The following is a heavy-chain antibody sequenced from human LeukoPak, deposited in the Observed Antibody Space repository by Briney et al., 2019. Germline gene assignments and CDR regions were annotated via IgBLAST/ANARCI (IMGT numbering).Heavy chain of an antibody. V-gene: IGHV3-11*04. CDR1: GFTFSDYY. D-gene: IGHD4-17*01. CDR3: ARGHDYGDYDDAFDI. Sequence: GGSLRLSCAASGFTFSDYYMSWIRQARGKGLEWVSYISSSGSTIYYAASVKGRFTISRDNDKSSLYLQMNSLRAENTAVYYCARGHDYGDYDDAFDIWGQGTMVTVSS. CDR2: ISSSGSTI. J-gene: IGHJ3*02.